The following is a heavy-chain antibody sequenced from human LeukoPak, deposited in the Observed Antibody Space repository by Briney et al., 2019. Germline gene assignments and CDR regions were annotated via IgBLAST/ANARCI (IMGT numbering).Heavy chain of an antibody. CDR1: GGSFSGYY. J-gene: IGHJ3*02. V-gene: IGHV4-34*01. CDR2: INHSGST. CDR3: ARVSSSAAQGAFDI. Sequence: SETLSLTCAVYGGSFSGYYWSWIRQPPGKGLEWIGEINHSGSTNYNPSLKSRVTISVDTSKNQFSLKLSSVTAADTAVYYCARVSSSAAQGAFDIWGQGTMVTVSS.